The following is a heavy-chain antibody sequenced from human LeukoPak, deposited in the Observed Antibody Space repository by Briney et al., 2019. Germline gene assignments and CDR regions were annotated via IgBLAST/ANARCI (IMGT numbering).Heavy chain of an antibody. J-gene: IGHJ4*02. D-gene: IGHD5-24*01. CDR1: GGSISSYY. V-gene: IGHV4-59*01. Sequence: PSETLSLTCTVSGGSISSYYWSWSRQPPGKGLECIGYIYYSGSTYYNPSLKSRVTISVDTSKNQFSLKLSSVTAADTAVYYCARVRRDGYNSPDYWGQGTLVPVSS. CDR3: ARVRRDGYNSPDY. CDR2: IYYSGST.